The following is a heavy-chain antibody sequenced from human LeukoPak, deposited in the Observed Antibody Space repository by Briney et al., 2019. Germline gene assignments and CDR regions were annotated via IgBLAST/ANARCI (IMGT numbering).Heavy chain of an antibody. CDR2: ISSSGSTI. CDR3: ASWGIVGATELDY. Sequence: KPGGSLRLSCAASGFTFSDYYMSLIRQAPGKGLEWVSYISSSGSTIYYADSVKGRFTISRDNAKNSLYLQMNSLRAEDTAVYYCASWGIVGATELDYWGQGTLVTVSS. V-gene: IGHV3-11*04. D-gene: IGHD1-26*01. J-gene: IGHJ4*02. CDR1: GFTFSDYY.